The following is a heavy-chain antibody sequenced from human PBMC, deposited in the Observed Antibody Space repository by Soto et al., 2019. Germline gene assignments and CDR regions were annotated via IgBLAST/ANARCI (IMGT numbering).Heavy chain of an antibody. D-gene: IGHD6-13*01. CDR2: IWYDGSNK. Sequence: LRLSCAASGFTFSSYGMHWVRQAPGKGLEWVAVIWYDGSNKYYADSVKGRFTISRDNSKNTLYLQMNSLRAEDTAVYYCARDLRIAAAGKGYNWFDPWGQGTLVTVSS. CDR3: ARDLRIAAAGKGYNWFDP. J-gene: IGHJ5*02. CDR1: GFTFSSYG. V-gene: IGHV3-33*01.